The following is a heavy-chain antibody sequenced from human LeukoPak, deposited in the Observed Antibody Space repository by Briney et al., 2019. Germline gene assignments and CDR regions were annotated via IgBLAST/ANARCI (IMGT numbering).Heavy chain of an antibody. J-gene: IGHJ5*02. CDR3: ARQPVDTAMGGWFDP. CDR1: GGSISSSSYY. CDR2: IYYSGST. Sequence: SETLSLTCTVSGGSISSSSYYWGWIRQPPGKGLEWNGSIYYSGSTYYNPSLKSRVTISVDTSKNQFSLKLSSVTAADTAVYYRARQPVDTAMGGWFDPWGQGTLVTVSS. D-gene: IGHD5-18*01. V-gene: IGHV4-39*01.